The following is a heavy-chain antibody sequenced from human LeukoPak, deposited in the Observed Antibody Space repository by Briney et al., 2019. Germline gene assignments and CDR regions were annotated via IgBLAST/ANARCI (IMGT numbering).Heavy chain of an antibody. CDR2: ISYDGSNK. Sequence: PSGRSLRLSCAASGFTFSSYGMHWVRQAPGKGLEWVAVISYDGSNKYYADSVKGRFTISRDNSKNTLYLQMNSLRAEDTAVYYCAKAQKYYDSSGPPGAFGIWGQGTMVTVSS. CDR1: GFTFSSYG. D-gene: IGHD3-22*01. J-gene: IGHJ3*02. V-gene: IGHV3-30*18. CDR3: AKAQKYYDSSGPPGAFGI.